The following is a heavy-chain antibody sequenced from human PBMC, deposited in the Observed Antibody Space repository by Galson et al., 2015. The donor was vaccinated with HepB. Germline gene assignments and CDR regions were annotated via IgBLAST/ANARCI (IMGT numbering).Heavy chain of an antibody. V-gene: IGHV7-4-1*02. J-gene: IGHJ3*02. CDR3: AREWSIAVAGLDAFDI. Sequence: SVKVSCKASGYTFTSYAMNWVRQAPGQGLEWMGWINTNTGNPTYAQGFTGRFVFSLDTSVSTAYLQISSLKAEDTAVYYCAREWSIAVAGLDAFDIWGQGTMVTVSS. CDR2: INTNTGNP. D-gene: IGHD6-19*01. CDR1: GYTFTSYA.